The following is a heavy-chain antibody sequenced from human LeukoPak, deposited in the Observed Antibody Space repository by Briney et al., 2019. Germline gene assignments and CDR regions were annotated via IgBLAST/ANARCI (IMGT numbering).Heavy chain of an antibody. CDR1: GGSISSGSYY. J-gene: IGHJ4*02. D-gene: IGHD4-23*01. Sequence: PSETLSLTCTVSGGSISSGSYYWSWIRQPAGKGLEWIGRIYTSGSTNHNPSLKSRVTISVVTSKNQFSLKLSSVTAADTAVYYCASSTMVVTPLSDHIDYWGQGTLVTVSS. CDR2: IYTSGST. V-gene: IGHV4-61*02. CDR3: ASSTMVVTPLSDHIDY.